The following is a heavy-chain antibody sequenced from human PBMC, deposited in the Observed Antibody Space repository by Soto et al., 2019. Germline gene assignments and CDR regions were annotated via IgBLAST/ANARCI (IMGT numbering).Heavy chain of an antibody. J-gene: IGHJ6*02. D-gene: IGHD2-2*01. CDR2: ISGSSGGI. V-gene: IGHV3-23*01. Sequence: EEQLLESGGGLVQPGGSLRLSCAASGFSFGGYAMSWVRQAPGKGLEWGSTISGSSGGIYYSDSVRCRFTISRDNSKNTLSLHLISLRAEDTAVYYCTKWSRLCRATTSCCYFYAMDVWGQGTTVTVSS. CDR1: GFSFGGYA. CDR3: TKWSRLCRATTSCCYFYAMDV.